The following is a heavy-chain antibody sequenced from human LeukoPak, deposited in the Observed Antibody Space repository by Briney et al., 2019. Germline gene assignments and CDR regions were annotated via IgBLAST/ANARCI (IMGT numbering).Heavy chain of an antibody. Sequence: ASVKVSCKASGYTFTSYGISWVRQAPGQGLEWMGWISAYNGSTNYAQKLQGRVTMTTDTSTSTAYMELSSLRSEDTAVYYCAREDSSGENRFDPWGQGTLVTVSS. J-gene: IGHJ5*02. CDR3: AREDSSGENRFDP. V-gene: IGHV1-18*01. CDR1: GYTFTSYG. CDR2: ISAYNGST. D-gene: IGHD3-22*01.